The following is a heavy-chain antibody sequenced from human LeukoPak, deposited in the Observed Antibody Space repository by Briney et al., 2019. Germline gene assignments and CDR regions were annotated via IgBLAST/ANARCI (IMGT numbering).Heavy chain of an antibody. CDR2: ISYGGTNT. CDR3: AREGRCGGDCYYDY. D-gene: IGHD2-21*02. J-gene: IGHJ4*02. Sequence: GGSLRLSCAASGFTFSSYAMHWVRQAPGKGLQWVAVISYGGTNTYYADSVKGRFTISRDNSKNTLYLQMNSLRPEDTAVYYCAREGRCGGDCYYDYWGQGTLVTVSS. V-gene: IGHV3-30-3*01. CDR1: GFTFSSYA.